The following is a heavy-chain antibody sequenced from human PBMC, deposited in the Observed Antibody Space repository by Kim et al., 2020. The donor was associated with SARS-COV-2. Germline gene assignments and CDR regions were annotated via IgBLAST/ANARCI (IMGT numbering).Heavy chain of an antibody. J-gene: IGHJ5*02. D-gene: IGHD1-26*01. CDR3: ARNGGRVVGAPPRGP. Sequence: GGSLRLSCAASGFTFSSYAMHWVRQAPGKGLEWVALISYDGSNKYYADSVKGRFTISRDNSKNTLYLQMNSLRTEDTAVYYCARNGGRVVGAPPRGPWGQGTLVTVSS. CDR2: ISYDGSNK. V-gene: IGHV3-30-3*01. CDR1: GFTFSSYA.